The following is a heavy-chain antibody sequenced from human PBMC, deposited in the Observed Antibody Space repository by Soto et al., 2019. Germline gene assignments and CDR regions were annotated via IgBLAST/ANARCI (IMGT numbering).Heavy chain of an antibody. D-gene: IGHD2-2*01. J-gene: IGHJ6*02. CDR2: ISAYNGNT. V-gene: IGHV1-18*04. Sequence: ASVKVSCKASGYTSTSYGISWVRQAPGQGLEWMGWISAYNGNTNYAQKLQGRVTMTTDTSTSTAYMELRSLRSDDTAAYYCAREDQLLMYYYYAMDVWGQGTTVTVSS. CDR1: GYTSTSYG. CDR3: AREDQLLMYYYYAMDV.